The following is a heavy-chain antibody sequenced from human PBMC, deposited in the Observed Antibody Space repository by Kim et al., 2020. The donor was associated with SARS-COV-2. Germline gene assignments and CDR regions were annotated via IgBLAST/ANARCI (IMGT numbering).Heavy chain of an antibody. J-gene: IGHJ6*02. D-gene: IGHD2-2*03. Sequence: LKSRVTISVDTSKNQFSLKLGSVTAADTAVYYCAGYGYAGFGGGLYGMDVWGQGTTVTVSS. CDR3: AGYGYAGFGGGLYGMDV. V-gene: IGHV4-59*01.